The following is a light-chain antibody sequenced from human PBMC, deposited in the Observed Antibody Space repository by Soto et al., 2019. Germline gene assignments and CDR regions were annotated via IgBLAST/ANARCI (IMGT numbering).Light chain of an antibody. CDR3: QLPKT. Sequence: EIVLPQSPGTLSLPTGERATLSCRASQSVSSSYLAWYQQKPGQAPRLLIYGASSRATGIPARFSGSGSGTDFTLTISRLEPEDFAVYYCQLPKTFGQGTKVDIK. CDR2: GAS. V-gene: IGKV3-20*01. J-gene: IGKJ1*01. CDR1: QSVSSSY.